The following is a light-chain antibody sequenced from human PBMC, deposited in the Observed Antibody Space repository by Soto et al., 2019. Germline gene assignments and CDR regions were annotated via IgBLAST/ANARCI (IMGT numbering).Light chain of an antibody. J-gene: IGKJ2*01. CDR2: EAS. CDR1: QNINRF. CDR3: QQRNTWPLT. V-gene: IGKV3-11*01. Sequence: EIVLTQSPATLSLSPGERATLSCRASQNINRFLAWYQHKPGQVPRLLIYEASNRATGIPARFSGSGSGTDFTLTISSPEPEDFAVYYCQQRNTWPLTFGQGTKLEIK.